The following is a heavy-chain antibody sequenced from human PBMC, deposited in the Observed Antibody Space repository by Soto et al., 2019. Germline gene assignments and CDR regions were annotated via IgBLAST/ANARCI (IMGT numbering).Heavy chain of an antibody. D-gene: IGHD3-3*01. CDR3: ARVRLYDFWSGYYVWFDP. CDR1: GYTFTSYG. Sequence: ASVKVSCKASGYTFTSYGISWVRQAPGQGLEWMGWISAYNGNTNYAQKLQGRVTMTTDTSTSTAYMELRSLRSDDTAVYYCARVRLYDFWSGYYVWFDPWGQGTLVTSPQ. CDR2: ISAYNGNT. J-gene: IGHJ5*02. V-gene: IGHV1-18*01.